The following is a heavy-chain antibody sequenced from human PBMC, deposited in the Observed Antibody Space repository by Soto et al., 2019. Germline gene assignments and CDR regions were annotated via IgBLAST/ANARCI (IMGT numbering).Heavy chain of an antibody. D-gene: IGHD3-10*01. Sequence: SETLSLTCAVSGASISSTNWWSWVRQAPGEGLEWIGEIFHSGTTSYNPSLKSRVIISMDTSTNHFSLRLASVTAADTAVYFCAKCLSFHASGSPSVDYYYYYMDVWGKGTTVTVSS. CDR1: GASISSTNW. J-gene: IGHJ6*03. CDR2: IFHSGTT. CDR3: AKCLSFHASGSPSVDYYYYYMDV. V-gene: IGHV4-4*02.